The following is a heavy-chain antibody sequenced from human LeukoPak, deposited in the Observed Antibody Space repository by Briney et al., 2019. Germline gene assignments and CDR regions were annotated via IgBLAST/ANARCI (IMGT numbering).Heavy chain of an antibody. Sequence: SVKVSCKASGYTFTGYYMHWVRQAPGQGLEWMGGIIPIFGTPNYAQKFQGRVTITADKSTSTAYMELSSLKSEDTAVYYCATGVPYQPLPASYYYYMDVWGKGTTITVSS. D-gene: IGHD2-2*01. CDR3: ATGVPYQPLPASYYYYMDV. J-gene: IGHJ6*03. V-gene: IGHV1-69*06. CDR1: GYTFTGYY. CDR2: IIPIFGTP.